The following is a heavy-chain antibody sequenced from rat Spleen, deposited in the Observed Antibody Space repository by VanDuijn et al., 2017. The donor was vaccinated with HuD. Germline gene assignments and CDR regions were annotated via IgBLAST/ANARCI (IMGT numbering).Heavy chain of an antibody. CDR1: GFTFSDYN. D-gene: IGHD1-11*01. V-gene: IGHV5-7*01. Sequence: EVQLVESGGGLVQPGRSLKLSYAASGFTFSDYNMAWVRQVPKKGLEWVATIIYDGSSSFYRDSVKGRFTISRDNAKSTLFLQMDSLRSEDTATYYCARHEYGGYSWFAYWGQGTPVTVSS. CDR3: ARHEYGGYSWFAY. J-gene: IGHJ3*01. CDR2: IIYDGSSS.